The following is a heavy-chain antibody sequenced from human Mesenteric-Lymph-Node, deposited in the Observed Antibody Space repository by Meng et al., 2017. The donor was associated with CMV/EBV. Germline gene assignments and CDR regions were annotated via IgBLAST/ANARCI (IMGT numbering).Heavy chain of an antibody. CDR3: ARGPNYDFWSGYSYLFDY. Sequence: LRLSCTVSGGSISSGGYYWSWIRQHPGKGLEWIGYIYYSGSTYYNPSLKSRVTISVDTSKNQFSLKLSSVTAADTAVYYCARGPNYDFWSGYSYLFDYWGQGTLVTVSS. CDR2: IYYSGST. CDR1: GGSISSGGYY. J-gene: IGHJ4*02. V-gene: IGHV4-31*03. D-gene: IGHD3-3*01.